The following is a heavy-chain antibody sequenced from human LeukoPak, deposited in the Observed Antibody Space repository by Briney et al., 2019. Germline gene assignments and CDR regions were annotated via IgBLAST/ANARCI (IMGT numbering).Heavy chain of an antibody. J-gene: IGHJ5*02. CDR3: ATSGMQWLFGWFDP. D-gene: IGHD6-19*01. CDR2: ISGYNGNT. CDR1: GYTFTTYN. V-gene: IGHV1-18*01. Sequence: ASVKVSCKASGYTFTTYNINWVRQAPGQGLEWMGWISGYNGNTNYAQKLQGRVTMTTDTSTSTAYMELSSLRSEDTAVYYCATSGMQWLFGWFDPWGQGTLVTVSS.